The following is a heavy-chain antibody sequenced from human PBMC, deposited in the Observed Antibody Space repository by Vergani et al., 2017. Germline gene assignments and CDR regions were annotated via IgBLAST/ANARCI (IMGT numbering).Heavy chain of an antibody. CDR3: ARDWVAYCGGDCPQTGWFDP. V-gene: IGHV7-4-1*02. CDR1: GYTFTSYA. D-gene: IGHD2-21*01. Sequence: QVQLVQSGSALKKPGASVKVSCKASGYTFTSYAMNWVRQAPGQGLEWMGWINTNTGNQTYAQGFTGWFVFSLDTAVSTEYLQISSLKAEDTAVYYCARDWVAYCGGDCPQTGWFDPWGQGTLVTVSS. CDR2: INTNTGNQ. J-gene: IGHJ5*02.